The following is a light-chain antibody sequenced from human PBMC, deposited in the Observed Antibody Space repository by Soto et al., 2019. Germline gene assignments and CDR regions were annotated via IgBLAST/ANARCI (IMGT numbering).Light chain of an antibody. J-gene: IGLJ2*01. CDR3: CSYTSSSTVL. CDR1: SNDVGVYDF. Sequence: QSALTQPASVSGSPGQSITISCTGTSNDVGVYDFVSWYQQHPAKAPKLLIYDVSYRPSGVSDRCTGSKSGNTASLTISGLQAEDEADYYCCSYTSSSTVLFGGGTKLTVL. V-gene: IGLV2-14*01. CDR2: DVS.